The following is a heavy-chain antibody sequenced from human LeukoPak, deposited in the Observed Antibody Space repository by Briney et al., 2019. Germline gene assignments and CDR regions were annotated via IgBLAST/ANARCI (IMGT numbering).Heavy chain of an antibody. CDR2: INTNSGGT. J-gene: IGHJ3*02. Sequence: ASVKVSCKASGYTFTGYYMHWVRQAPGQGLEGMGWINTNSGGTNYAQKIQGRVTMTRDTSISTAYMELSRLRSDDTAVYYCARRRGYCYGPFKENDAFDIWGQGTMVTVSS. V-gene: IGHV1-2*02. CDR3: ARRRGYCYGPFKENDAFDI. CDR1: GYTFTGYY. D-gene: IGHD5-18*01.